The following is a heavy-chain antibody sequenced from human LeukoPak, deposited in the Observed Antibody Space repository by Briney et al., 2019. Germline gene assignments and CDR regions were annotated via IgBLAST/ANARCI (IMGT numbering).Heavy chain of an antibody. Sequence: PSETLSLTCAVSGGAISSNNWWTWVRQPPGKGLEWIGEVYHGGNTNYNPSLKSRVSISVDKSENQFSLKLSSVTAADTAVYYCARADLITIFGVVYYYYMDDWGKGTTVTVSS. V-gene: IGHV4-4*02. CDR1: GGAISSNNW. J-gene: IGHJ6*03. CDR3: ARADLITIFGVVYYYYMDD. D-gene: IGHD3-3*01. CDR2: VYHGGNT.